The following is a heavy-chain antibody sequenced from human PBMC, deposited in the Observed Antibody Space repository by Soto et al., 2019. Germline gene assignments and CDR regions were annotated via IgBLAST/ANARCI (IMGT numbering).Heavy chain of an antibody. CDR2: MNPNSGNT. D-gene: IGHD2-15*01. CDR1: GYTFTSYD. Sequence: GASVKVSCKASGYTFTSYDINWVRQATGQGLEWMGWMNPNSGNTGYAQKFQGRVTMTRNTSISTAYMELSSLGSEDTAVYYCARGFVRVVAAIRQVLVYWGQGTLVTVSS. V-gene: IGHV1-8*01. J-gene: IGHJ4*02. CDR3: ARGFVRVVAAIRQVLVY.